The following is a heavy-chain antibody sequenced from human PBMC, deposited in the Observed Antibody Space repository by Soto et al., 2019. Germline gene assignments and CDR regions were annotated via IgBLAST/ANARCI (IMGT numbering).Heavy chain of an antibody. D-gene: IGHD6-6*01. V-gene: IGHV4-4*02. J-gene: IGHJ3*01. Sequence: PSETLSLTCTVSGGSISSRNWWSWLRQSPTKGLEWIGEIYQSGSTNYNPSLESRATISVDKSKNQFSLELTSLTAADTAVYYCAKDRLWGSSDRGAPDDFEVWGQGTMVTVSS. CDR1: GGSISSRNW. CDR3: AKDRLWGSSDRGAPDDFEV. CDR2: IYQSGST.